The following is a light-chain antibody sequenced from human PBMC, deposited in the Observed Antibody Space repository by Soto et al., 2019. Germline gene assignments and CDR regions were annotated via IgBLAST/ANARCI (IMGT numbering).Light chain of an antibody. J-gene: IGLJ2*01. CDR2: EVT. Sequence: QLVLTQPASVSGSPGQSITISCTGTSSDVGGYNYVSWYQQYPGNAPKLMIYEVTNRPSGVSNRFSGSKSGNTASLTISGLQADDEADYYCSSYTISSTLVFGGGTKLTVL. CDR3: SSYTISSTLV. CDR1: SSDVGGYNY. V-gene: IGLV2-14*01.